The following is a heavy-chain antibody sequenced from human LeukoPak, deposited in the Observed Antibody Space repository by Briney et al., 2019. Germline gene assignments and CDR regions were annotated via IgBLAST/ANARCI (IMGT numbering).Heavy chain of an antibody. CDR2: ISGCGGAT. CDR1: GFTFSSYA. Sequence: PGGSLRLSCAASGFTFSSYAMSWVRQAPGKGLEWVSAISGCGGATYYADSVKGRFTFSRDNSKNTLYLQMNSLRVEDTAVYYCARGGPHWQWHAVHFDYWGQGTLVTVSS. D-gene: IGHD6-19*01. J-gene: IGHJ4*02. CDR3: ARGGPHWQWHAVHFDY. V-gene: IGHV3-23*01.